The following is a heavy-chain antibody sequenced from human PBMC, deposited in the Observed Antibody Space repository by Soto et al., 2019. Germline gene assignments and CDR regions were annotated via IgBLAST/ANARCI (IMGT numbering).Heavy chain of an antibody. CDR1: GGSISSYY. CDR2: IYYSGST. CDR3: ARRSGWYPFDY. D-gene: IGHD6-19*01. J-gene: IGHJ4*02. Sequence: SETLSLTCTVSGGSISSYYWSWIRQPPGKGLEWTGYIYYSGSTNYNPSLKSRVTISVDTSKNQFSLKLSSVTAADTAVYYCARRSGWYPFDYWGQGTLVTVSS. V-gene: IGHV4-59*12.